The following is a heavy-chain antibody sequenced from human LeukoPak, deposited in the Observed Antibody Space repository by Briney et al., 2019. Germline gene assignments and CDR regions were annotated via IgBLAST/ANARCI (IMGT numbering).Heavy chain of an antibody. V-gene: IGHV5-51*01. Sequence: GESLKISCKGSGYSVTNNWIGWVRQMPGRGLEWMGIIYPDDSDTRYSPSFQGQVTISADKSINTAYLQWSSLKAPDTAMHYCARHPSYTSGWPLDYWGQGTLVTVSS. CDR3: ARHPSYTSGWPLDY. D-gene: IGHD6-19*01. CDR1: GYSVTNNW. CDR2: IYPDDSDT. J-gene: IGHJ4*02.